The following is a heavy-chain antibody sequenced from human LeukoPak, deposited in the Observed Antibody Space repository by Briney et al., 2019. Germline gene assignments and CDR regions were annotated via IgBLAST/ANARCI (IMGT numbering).Heavy chain of an antibody. CDR2: INHSGST. V-gene: IGHV4-34*01. CDR3: ARRSSKRFNWYFDL. J-gene: IGHJ2*01. D-gene: IGHD5-24*01. Sequence: SETLSLTCAVYGGSFSGYYWSWIRQPPGKGLEWIGEINHSGSTNYNPSLKSRVTISVDTSKNQFSLKLSPVTAADTAVYYRARRSSKRFNWYFDLWGRGTLVTVSS. CDR1: GGSFSGYY.